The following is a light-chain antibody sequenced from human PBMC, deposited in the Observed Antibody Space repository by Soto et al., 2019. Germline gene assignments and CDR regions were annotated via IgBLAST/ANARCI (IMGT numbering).Light chain of an antibody. J-gene: IGKJ4*01. CDR1: QSISRW. V-gene: IGKV1-5*03. CDR3: QQLYDSPLT. CDR2: QAS. Sequence: DIQMTQSPPTLSAFVGDRVTITCRASQSISRWLAWFQQKPGKAPKLLIYQASTLETGVPSRFSGSGSGTDFTLTINSLQRGKCATVYSQQLYDSPLTFGAGTKVDIK.